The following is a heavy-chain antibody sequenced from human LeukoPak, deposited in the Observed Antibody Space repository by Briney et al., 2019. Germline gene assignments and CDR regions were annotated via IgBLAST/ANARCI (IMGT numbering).Heavy chain of an antibody. V-gene: IGHV4-39*01. J-gene: IGHJ4*02. D-gene: IGHD6-19*01. CDR1: GGSVNMSGYY. Sequence: PSETLSLTCTVSGGSVNMSGYYWGWVRQPPGTGREWVGSIYHTGSLYYNAPLKSRVTISVDTSKNQFSLKVNSVTAADTAVYYCATKSWSSGYYEGLDYWGQGTLVTVSS. CDR3: ATKSWSSGYYEGLDY. CDR2: IYHTGSL.